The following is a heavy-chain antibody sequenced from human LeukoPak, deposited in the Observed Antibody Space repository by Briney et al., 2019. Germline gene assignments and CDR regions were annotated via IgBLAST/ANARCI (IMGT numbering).Heavy chain of an antibody. J-gene: IGHJ4*02. D-gene: IGHD2-2*01. CDR3: ARHCNGTRCYDPPLDH. V-gene: IGHV1-69*04. CDR1: GGTFSSYA. CDR2: IIPILGIA. Sequence: GASVKVSCKASGGTFSSYAISWVRQAPGQGLEWMGRIIPILGIANYAQKFQGRVTMTRDTSTSTVYMELSSLRSEDTAVYYCARHCNGTRCYDPPLDHWGQGTLVTVSS.